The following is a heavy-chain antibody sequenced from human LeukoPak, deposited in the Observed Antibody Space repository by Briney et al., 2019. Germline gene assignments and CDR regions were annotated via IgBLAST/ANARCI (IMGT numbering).Heavy chain of an antibody. J-gene: IGHJ4*02. CDR1: GYTFTGYY. V-gene: IGHV1-2*02. CDR2: INPNSGGT. D-gene: IGHD5-18*01. CDR3: ARGLDAAMVNFDY. Sequence: ASVKVSCKASGYTFTGYYMHWVRQAPGQGLEWMGWINPNSGGTNYAQKFQGRVTMTRDTSISTAYMELSRLRSDDTAVYYCARGLDAAMVNFDYWGQGTLVTVSS.